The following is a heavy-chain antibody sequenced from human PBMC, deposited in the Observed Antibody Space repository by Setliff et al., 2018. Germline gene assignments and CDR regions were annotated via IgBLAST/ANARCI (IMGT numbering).Heavy chain of an antibody. CDR1: GGSFSGYY. D-gene: IGHD3-3*02. CDR2: INHSGTT. V-gene: IGHV4-34*01. J-gene: IGHJ6*03. Sequence: PSETLSLTCAVYGGSFSGYYWSWIRQPPGKGLEWIGEINHSGTTYYNPSLKSRVTISVDTSKNQFSLNLTSVTAADTAVYFCAREGRSSISGWYMDVWGRGTTVTVSS. CDR3: AREGRSSISGWYMDV.